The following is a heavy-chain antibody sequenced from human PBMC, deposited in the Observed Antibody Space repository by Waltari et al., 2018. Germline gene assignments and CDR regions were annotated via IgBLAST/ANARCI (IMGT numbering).Heavy chain of an antibody. D-gene: IGHD3-10*01. V-gene: IGHV1-3*01. Sequence: QVQLVQSGAEVKKPGASVKVSCKASGYTFTSSAMHLVRQAPGQRLEWMGWINAGNGNTKYSQKFQGRVTITRDTSASTAYMELSSLRSEDTAVYYCARSRPGVGELFLSWGQGTLVTVSS. CDR2: INAGNGNT. CDR3: ARSRPGVGELFLS. J-gene: IGHJ4*02. CDR1: GYTFTSSA.